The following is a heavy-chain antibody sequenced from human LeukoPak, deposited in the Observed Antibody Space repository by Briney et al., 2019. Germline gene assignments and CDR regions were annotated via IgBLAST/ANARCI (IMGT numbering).Heavy chain of an antibody. J-gene: IGHJ6*02. Sequence: GGSLRLSCAASGFTFSSYSMNWVRQAPGKGLEWASSISSSSSYIYYADSVKGRFTISRDNAKNSLYLQMNSLRAEDTAVYYCAREPPYYYGMDVWGQGTTVTVSS. CDR1: GFTFSSYS. CDR3: AREPPYYYGMDV. CDR2: ISSSSSYI. V-gene: IGHV3-21*01.